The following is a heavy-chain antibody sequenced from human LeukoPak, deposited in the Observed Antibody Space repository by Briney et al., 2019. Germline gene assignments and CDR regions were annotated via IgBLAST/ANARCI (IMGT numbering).Heavy chain of an antibody. Sequence: PGGSLRLSCAASGFTFSDYYMSWIRQAPGKGLEWVSYISSSGSTIYYADSVKGRFTISRDNAKNSLYLQMNSLRAEDTAVHYCAKGYSYGYTPYYFDRWGQGTLVTVSS. J-gene: IGHJ4*02. CDR1: GFTFSDYY. D-gene: IGHD5-18*01. CDR2: ISSSGSTI. V-gene: IGHV3-11*01. CDR3: AKGYSYGYTPYYFDR.